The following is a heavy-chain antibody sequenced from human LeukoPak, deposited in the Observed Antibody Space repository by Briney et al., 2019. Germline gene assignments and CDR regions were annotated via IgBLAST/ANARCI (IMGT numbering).Heavy chain of an antibody. CDR2: ISYDGSNK. CDR3: AKVANLDDSGFDY. D-gene: IGHD1-26*01. Sequence: GGSLRPSCAASGFTFSSYGMHWVRQAPGKGLEWVAVISYDGSNKYYADSVKGRFTISRDNSKNTLYLQMNSLRAEDTAVYYCAKVANLDDSGFDYWGQGTLVTVSS. CDR1: GFTFSSYG. V-gene: IGHV3-30*18. J-gene: IGHJ4*02.